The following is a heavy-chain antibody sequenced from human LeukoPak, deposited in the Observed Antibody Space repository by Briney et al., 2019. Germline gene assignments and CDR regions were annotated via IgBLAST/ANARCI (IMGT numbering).Heavy chain of an antibody. Sequence: ASVKVSCKASGGTFSSYAISWVRQAPGQGLEWMGRIIPIFGTANYAQKFQGRVTITTDESTSTAYMELSSLRSEDTAVYYCARDRLAVAGTTDYYYYYYMDVWGKGTTVTVSS. CDR2: IIPIFGTA. J-gene: IGHJ6*03. V-gene: IGHV1-69*05. CDR1: GGTFSSYA. CDR3: ARDRLAVAGTTDYYYYYYMDV. D-gene: IGHD6-19*01.